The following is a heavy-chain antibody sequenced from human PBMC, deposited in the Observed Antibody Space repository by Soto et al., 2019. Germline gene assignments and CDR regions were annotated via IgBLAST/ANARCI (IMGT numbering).Heavy chain of an antibody. J-gene: IGHJ4*02. Sequence: GGSLRLSCAASGFSFSDYEMNWVRQAPGKGLEWVAYISSGGSTVHYADSVRGRFTVSRDNARNSLYLQMNTLRVEDTALYYCARDRAAGGYWGQGTLVTVSS. CDR1: GFSFSDYE. CDR2: ISSGGSTV. V-gene: IGHV3-48*03. CDR3: ARDRAAGGY. D-gene: IGHD6-13*01.